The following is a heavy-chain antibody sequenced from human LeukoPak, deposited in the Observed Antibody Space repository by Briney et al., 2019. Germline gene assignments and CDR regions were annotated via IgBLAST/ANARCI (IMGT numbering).Heavy chain of an antibody. CDR2: ISSTSSYI. V-gene: IGHV3-21*01. CDR1: GFTLNSYT. Sequence: GGSLRLSCAASGFTLNSYTLSWVRQAPGKGLEWVSSISSTSSYIHYADSVKGRFTISRDNPDNAVYLQMNSLRAEDTAVYYCARVAVAGPTGWFDAWSQGTLVTVSS. D-gene: IGHD6-13*01. J-gene: IGHJ5*02. CDR3: ARVAVAGPTGWFDA.